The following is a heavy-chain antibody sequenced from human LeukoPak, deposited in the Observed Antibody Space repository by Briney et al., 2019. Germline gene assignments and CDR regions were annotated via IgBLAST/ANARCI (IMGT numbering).Heavy chain of an antibody. CDR1: GFIFSNYA. V-gene: IGHV3-23*01. D-gene: IGHD5-24*01. J-gene: IGHJ4*02. CDR3: AKVSLGDDYNV. Sequence: PGGSLRLSCAASGFIFSNYALSWVRQAPGKGPEWVSSISGNGGGTYYAASVRGRFTISRDNSKNTLYLQMNSLRANDTGVYFCAKVSLGDDYNVWGQGTLVTVSS. CDR2: ISGNGGGT.